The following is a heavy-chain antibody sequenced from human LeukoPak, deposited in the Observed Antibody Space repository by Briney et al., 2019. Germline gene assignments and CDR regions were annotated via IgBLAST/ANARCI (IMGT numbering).Heavy chain of an antibody. D-gene: IGHD1-7*01. V-gene: IGHV4-59*12. CDR1: GASISTYY. Sequence: SSETLSLTCTVSGASISTYYWSWIRQPPGKGLEWIGYIYYSGSTNYNPSLKSRLTISVDTSKNQFSLKLNSVTAADTAVYYCARVWNYSYNWFDPWGQGTLVTVSS. CDR2: IYYSGST. J-gene: IGHJ5*02. CDR3: ARVWNYSYNWFDP.